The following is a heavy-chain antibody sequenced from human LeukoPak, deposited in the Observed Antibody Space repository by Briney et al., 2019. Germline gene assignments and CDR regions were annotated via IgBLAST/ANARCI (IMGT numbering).Heavy chain of an antibody. D-gene: IGHD3-16*01. CDR2: FRSSSNTI. J-gene: IGHJ4*02. CDR3: VRDHLYSFDY. CDR1: GFTFSSYS. V-gene: IGHV3-48*02. Sequence: PGGSLRLSCAASGFTFSSYSMNWVRQAPGKGLEWVSYFRSSSNTIYYADSVKGRFTISGDNAKNLLYLQMNGLRDEDTAVYYCVRDHLYSFDYWGQGTLVTVSS.